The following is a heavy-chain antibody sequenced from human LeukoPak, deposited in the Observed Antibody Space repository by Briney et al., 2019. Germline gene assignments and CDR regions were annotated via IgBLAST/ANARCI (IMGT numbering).Heavy chain of an antibody. CDR2: INTYNGDT. V-gene: IGHV1-18*01. CDR1: GYSFTSYA. J-gene: IGHJ4*02. D-gene: IGHD1-20*01. CDR3: ARDNWNGDY. Sequence: ASVKVSCKASGYSFTSYAISWVRQAPGQGLEWMGWINTYNGDTNYVQRLQGRFTMTTDTSTTTAYMELRSLSSDDTAVYYCARDNWNGDYWGQGTLVTVSS.